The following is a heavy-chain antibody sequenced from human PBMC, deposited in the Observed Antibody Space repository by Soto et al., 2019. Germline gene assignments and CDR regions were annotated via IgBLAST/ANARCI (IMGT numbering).Heavy chain of an antibody. CDR1: GFTFSNYW. V-gene: IGHV3-74*01. J-gene: IGHJ4*02. CDR2: INRDGSST. Sequence: GGSLILSCAASGFTFSNYWMHWVRQAPGKGLVWVSRINRDGSSTSYADSVKGRFTISRDNAKNTLVLQMNSLRAKDTAVYYCARPYDGSGYWPSWGQGTLVTVSS. D-gene: IGHD3-22*01. CDR3: ARPYDGSGYWPS.